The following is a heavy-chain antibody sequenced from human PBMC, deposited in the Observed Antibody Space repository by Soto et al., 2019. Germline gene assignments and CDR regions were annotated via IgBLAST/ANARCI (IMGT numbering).Heavy chain of an antibody. V-gene: IGHV4-39*01. J-gene: IGHJ4*02. D-gene: IGHD3-3*01. Sequence: SETLSLTCTVSGGSISNNDYYWGWIRQPPGKGLEWIGTIYYNGDTYYNPSLKSRVAISVDTSKNQFSLKVNSVTASDTAVYYCARHVADVWSGCSSWGPGTLVTVSS. CDR1: GGSISNNDYY. CDR3: ARHVADVWSGCSS. CDR2: IYYNGDT.